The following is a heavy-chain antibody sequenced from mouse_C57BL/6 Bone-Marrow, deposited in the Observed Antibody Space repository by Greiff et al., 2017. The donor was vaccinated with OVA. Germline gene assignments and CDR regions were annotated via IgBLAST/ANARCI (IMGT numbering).Heavy chain of an antibody. Sequence: EVKVVESGEGLVKPGGSLKLSCAASGFTFSSYAMSWVRQTPEKRLEWVAYISSGGDYIYYADTVKGRFTISRDNARNTLYLQMSSLKSEDTAMYYCTRPVVATGYFDVWGTGTTVTVSS. CDR1: GFTFSSYA. CDR3: TRPVVATGYFDV. D-gene: IGHD1-1*01. J-gene: IGHJ1*03. CDR2: ISSGGDYI. V-gene: IGHV5-9-1*02.